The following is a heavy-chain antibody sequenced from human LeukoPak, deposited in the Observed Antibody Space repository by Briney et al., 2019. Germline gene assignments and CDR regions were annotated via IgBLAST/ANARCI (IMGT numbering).Heavy chain of an antibody. D-gene: IGHD3-16*02. V-gene: IGHV4-39*07. J-gene: IGHJ4*02. Sequence: SETLSLTCTVSGGSISSSSHYWAWIRQPPGKGLEWIANIYYSGNTYYNPSLKSRVTLSVDTSKNQFSLRLSSVTAADTAVYYCARRTFGGVIAYWGQGTLVTVSS. CDR3: ARRTFGGVIAY. CDR2: IYYSGNT. CDR1: GGSISSSSHY.